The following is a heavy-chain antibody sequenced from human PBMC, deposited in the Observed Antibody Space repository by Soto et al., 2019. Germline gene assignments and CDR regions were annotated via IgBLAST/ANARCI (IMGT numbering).Heavy chain of an antibody. J-gene: IGHJ6*02. CDR1: GFTFSSYA. V-gene: IGHV3-30-3*01. Sequence: QVQLVESGGGVVQPGRSLRLSCAASGFTFSSYAMHWVRQAPGKGLEWVAVISYDGSNKYYADSVKGRFTISRDNSKNTLYLQMNSLRAEDTAVYYCASMTTVTPTRLFYYYGMDVWGQGTTVTVSS. CDR2: ISYDGSNK. D-gene: IGHD4-4*01. CDR3: ASMTTVTPTRLFYYYGMDV.